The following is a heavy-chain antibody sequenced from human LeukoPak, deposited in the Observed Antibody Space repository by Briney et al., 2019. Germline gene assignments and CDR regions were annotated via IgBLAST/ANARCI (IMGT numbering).Heavy chain of an antibody. CDR1: GGSFSGYY. CDR3: ARRRPYYYYMDV. CDR2: INHSGST. Sequence: PSETLSLTCAVYGGSFSGYYWSWIRQPPGKGLEWIGEINHSGSTNYNPSLKSRVTISVDTSKNQSSLKLSSVTAADTAVYYCARRRPYYYYMDVWGKGTTVTVSS. V-gene: IGHV4-34*01. J-gene: IGHJ6*03.